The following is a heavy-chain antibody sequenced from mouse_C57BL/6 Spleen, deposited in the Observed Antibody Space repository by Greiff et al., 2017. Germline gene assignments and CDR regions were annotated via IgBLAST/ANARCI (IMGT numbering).Heavy chain of an antibody. CDR1: GYTFTDYY. J-gene: IGHJ2*01. CDR3: ARGYYFDY. CDR2: INPNNGGT. V-gene: IGHV1-26*01. Sequence: VQLQQSGPELVKPGASVKISCKASGYTFTDYYMNWVKQSHGKSLEWIGDINPNNGGTSYNQKFKGKATLTVDKSSSTAYMELRSLTSEDSAVYYCARGYYFDYGGQGTTLTVSS.